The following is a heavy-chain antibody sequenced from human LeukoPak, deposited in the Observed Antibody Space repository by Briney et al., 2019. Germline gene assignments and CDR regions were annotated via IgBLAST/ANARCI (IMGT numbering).Heavy chain of an antibody. CDR1: GYTLTELS. CDR2: FDPEDGET. J-gene: IGHJ5*02. CDR3: AREAYQVGYSSSWCLGNWFDP. V-gene: IGHV1-24*01. D-gene: IGHD6-13*01. Sequence: ASVKVSCKVSGYTLTELSMHWVRQAPGKGLEWMGGFDPEDGETIYAQKFQGRVTMTEDTSTDTAYKELSSLRAEDTAVYYCAREAYQVGYSSSWCLGNWFDPWGQGTLVTVSS.